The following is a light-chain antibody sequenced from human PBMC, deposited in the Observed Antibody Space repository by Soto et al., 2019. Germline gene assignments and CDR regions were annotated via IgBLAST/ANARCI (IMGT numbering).Light chain of an antibody. Sequence: QSALTQPASVSGSPGQSITISCTGTSSYIGDYDYVSWYQHLPGKAPKLLIFDVTHRPSGVSDRFSGSKSGNTASLTISGVLPEDEADYYCCSYTDIALDVVFGGGTQLTVL. CDR1: SSYIGDYDY. V-gene: IGLV2-14*01. J-gene: IGLJ2*01. CDR2: DVT. CDR3: CSYTDIALDVV.